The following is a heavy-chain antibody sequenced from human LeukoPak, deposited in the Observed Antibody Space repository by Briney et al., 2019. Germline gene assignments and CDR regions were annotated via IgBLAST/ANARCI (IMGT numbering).Heavy chain of an antibody. CDR3: AKSPDIVVVPAALDY. CDR1: GFTFSNYW. V-gene: IGHV3-23*01. D-gene: IGHD2-2*01. Sequence: GGSLRLSCEASGFTFSNYWMSWVRQAPGKGLEWVSAISGSGGSTYYADSVKGRFTISRDNSKNTLYLQMNSLRAEDTAVYYCAKSPDIVVVPAALDYWGQGTLVTVSS. CDR2: ISGSGGST. J-gene: IGHJ4*02.